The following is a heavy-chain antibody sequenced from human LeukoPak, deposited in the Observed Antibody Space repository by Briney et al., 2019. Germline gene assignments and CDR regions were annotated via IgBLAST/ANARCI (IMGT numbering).Heavy chain of an antibody. CDR1: GGSISSYY. V-gene: IGHV4-59*12. J-gene: IGHJ6*04. D-gene: IGHD3-22*01. CDR2: IYYSGST. Sequence: SETLSLTCTVSGGSISSYYWSWIRQPPGKGLEWIGYIYYSGSTYYNPSLKSRVTISVDTSKNQFSLKLSSVTAADTAVYYCARDSSPTYYASSGYYYGGMDVWGKGTTVTISS. CDR3: ARDSSPTYYASSGYYYGGMDV.